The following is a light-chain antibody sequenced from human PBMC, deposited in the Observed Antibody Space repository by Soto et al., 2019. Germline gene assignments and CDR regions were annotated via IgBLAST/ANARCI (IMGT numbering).Light chain of an antibody. CDR2: EVS. V-gene: IGLV2-8*01. Sequence: QSALTQPPSASGSPGQSVTISCTGTSSDVGGYNYVSWYQQHPGKAPKLMIYEVSKRPSGVPDRFSGSKSGNTASLTVSGLQAEDEADYYCSSYAGSNNNLVFGGGTQLTVL. J-gene: IGLJ3*02. CDR1: SSDVGGYNY. CDR3: SSYAGSNNNLV.